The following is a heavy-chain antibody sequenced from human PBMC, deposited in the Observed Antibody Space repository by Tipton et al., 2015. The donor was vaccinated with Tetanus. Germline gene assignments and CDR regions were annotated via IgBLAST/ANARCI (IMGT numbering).Heavy chain of an antibody. Sequence: VQLVQSGAEEGKPGESLKISCQGSGYNFSHYSIGWVRQLPGRGLEWMGIVDPRDSQATYGPSFQGQVTLSADRSINVAYLQWGSLKASDTGLYYCARRRSAVLSGAYHWYFDLWGRGSLVGVSS. CDR3: ARRRSAVLSGAYHWYFDL. V-gene: IGHV5-51*01. D-gene: IGHD3-3*01. J-gene: IGHJ2*01. CDR2: VDPRDSQA. CDR1: GYNFSHYS.